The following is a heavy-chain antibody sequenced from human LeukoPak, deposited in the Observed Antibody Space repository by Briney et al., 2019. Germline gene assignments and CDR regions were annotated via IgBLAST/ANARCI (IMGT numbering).Heavy chain of an antibody. J-gene: IGHJ4*02. Sequence: PGGSVRLSCAASGFIFSSYSMHWVRQAPGKGLEWLAFISYDGSNEYYADSVKGRFTISRDNSKSTLYLQMISLRAEDTAVYNCARTRNRLDYWGQGTLVTVSS. CDR2: ISYDGSNE. CDR3: ARTRNRLDY. D-gene: IGHD1-14*01. CDR1: GFIFSSYS. V-gene: IGHV3-30*04.